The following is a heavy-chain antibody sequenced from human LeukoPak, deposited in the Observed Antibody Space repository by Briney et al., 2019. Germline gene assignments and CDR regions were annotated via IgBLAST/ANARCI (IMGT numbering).Heavy chain of an antibody. Sequence: PGGSLRLSCAASGFTFSSYGMHWVRQAPGKGLEWVAVISYDGHNEYYADSVKGRFTISRDNSKNTVYVQMNSLRAEDTAVYYCAKGVGYGGMDFWGQGTTVTVSS. CDR2: ISYDGHNE. J-gene: IGHJ6*02. CDR3: AKGVGYGGMDF. D-gene: IGHD2-8*01. CDR1: GFTFSSYG. V-gene: IGHV3-30*18.